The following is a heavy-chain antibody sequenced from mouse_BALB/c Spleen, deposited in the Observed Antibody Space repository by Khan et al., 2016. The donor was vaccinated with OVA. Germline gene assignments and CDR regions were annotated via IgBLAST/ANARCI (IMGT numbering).Heavy chain of an antibody. CDR2: ISYSGNT. J-gene: IGHJ2*01. V-gene: IGHV3-2*02. D-gene: IGHD1-1*01. CDR1: GYSITSDYA. CDR3: ARVYGEDFDY. Sequence: EVQLLETGPGLVKPSQSLSLICTVTGYSITSDYAWNWIRQFPGNKLEWMGFISYSGNTTYNPSLKSRFSITRDTSKNQFFLHLNSVTTEDTATYYSARVYGEDFDYWGQGTTLTVSS.